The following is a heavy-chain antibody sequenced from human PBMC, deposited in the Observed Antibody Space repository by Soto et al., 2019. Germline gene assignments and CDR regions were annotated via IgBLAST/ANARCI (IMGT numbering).Heavy chain of an antibody. CDR1: GSISTYY. V-gene: IGHV4-59*06. D-gene: IGHD3-22*01. CDR2: IYYSGST. Sequence: SETLSLTCTVGSISTYYWSWIRQHPGKGLEWIGYIYYSGSTYYNPSLKSRVTISVDTSKNQFSLKLSSVTAADTAVYYCASIYDSSGYYYGNNWFDPWGQGTLVTVSS. J-gene: IGHJ5*02. CDR3: ASIYDSSGYYYGNNWFDP.